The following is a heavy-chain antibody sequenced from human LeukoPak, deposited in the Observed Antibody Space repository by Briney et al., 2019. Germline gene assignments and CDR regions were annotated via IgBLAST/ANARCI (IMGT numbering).Heavy chain of an antibody. CDR1: GGSISSYY. Sequence: SETLSLTCTVSGGSISSYYWSWIRQPPGKGLEWIGYIYYSGSTNYNPSLKSRVTIPVDTSKNQFSLKLSSVTAADTAVYYCARAYCSSTSCYWNWFDPWGQGTLVTVSS. J-gene: IGHJ5*02. D-gene: IGHD2-2*01. CDR3: ARAYCSSTSCYWNWFDP. CDR2: IYYSGST. V-gene: IGHV4-59*01.